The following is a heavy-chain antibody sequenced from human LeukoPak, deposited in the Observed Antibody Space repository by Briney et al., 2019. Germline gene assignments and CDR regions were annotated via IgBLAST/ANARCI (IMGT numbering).Heavy chain of an antibody. J-gene: IGHJ4*02. Sequence: ASVKVSCKASGYTFTSYDINWVRQATGQGLEWMGWISAYNGNTNYAQKLQGRVTMTTDTSTSTAYMELRSLRSDDTAVYYCARDARIRYSSSWYGGYWGQGTLVTVSS. CDR1: GYTFTSYD. V-gene: IGHV1-18*01. D-gene: IGHD6-13*01. CDR2: ISAYNGNT. CDR3: ARDARIRYSSSWYGGY.